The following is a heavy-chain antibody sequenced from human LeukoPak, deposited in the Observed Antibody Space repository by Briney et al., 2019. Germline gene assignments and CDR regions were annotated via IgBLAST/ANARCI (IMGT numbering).Heavy chain of an antibody. Sequence: PSETLSLTCTVSDGSISSYYWSWIRQPPGKGLEWIGYIYHSGSTYYNPSLKSRVTISVDRSKNQFSLKLSSVTAADTAVYYCARVALRFLEPDAFDIWGQGTMVTVSS. CDR2: IYHSGST. J-gene: IGHJ3*02. V-gene: IGHV4-59*12. D-gene: IGHD3-3*01. CDR3: ARVALRFLEPDAFDI. CDR1: DGSISSYY.